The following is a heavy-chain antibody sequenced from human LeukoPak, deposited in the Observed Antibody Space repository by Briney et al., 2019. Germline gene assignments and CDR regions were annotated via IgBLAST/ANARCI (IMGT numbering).Heavy chain of an antibody. Sequence: HRASVKVSCKASGDTFSSYAISWVRQAPGQGLEWMGGIIPIFGTANYAQKFQGRVTITADESTSTAYMELSSLRSEDTAVYYCARGAVTFGGVIVSLDYWGQGTLVTVSS. V-gene: IGHV1-69*13. CDR1: GDTFSSYA. J-gene: IGHJ4*02. CDR3: ARGAVTFGGVIVSLDY. D-gene: IGHD3-16*02. CDR2: IIPIFGTA.